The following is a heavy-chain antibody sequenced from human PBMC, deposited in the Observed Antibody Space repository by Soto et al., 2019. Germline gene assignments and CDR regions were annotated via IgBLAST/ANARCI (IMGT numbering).Heavy chain of an antibody. D-gene: IGHD4-4*01. J-gene: IGHJ3*02. Sequence: SETLSLTCTVSGGSISSSSYYWGWIRQPPGKGLEWIGSIYYSGSTYYNPSLKSRVTISVDTSKNQFSLKLSSVTAADTAVYYCARAVTDAFDIWGQGTMVTVS. V-gene: IGHV4-39*07. CDR3: ARAVTDAFDI. CDR1: GGSISSSSYY. CDR2: IYYSGST.